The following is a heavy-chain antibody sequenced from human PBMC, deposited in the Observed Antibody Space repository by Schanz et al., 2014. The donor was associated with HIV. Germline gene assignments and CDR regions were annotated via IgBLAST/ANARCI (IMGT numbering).Heavy chain of an antibody. V-gene: IGHV3-23*04. CDR1: GFTFSSYA. CDR3: AKGGFYGDYVSYYYGLDV. CDR2: ISGSGGST. D-gene: IGHD4-17*01. J-gene: IGHJ6*02. Sequence: EVQLVESGGGLVQPGGSLRLSCTASGFTFSSYAMSWVRQAPGKGLEWVSSISGSGGSTYYADSVKGRFTISRGNSKNTLYLQMNSLRAEDTAVYYCAKGGFYGDYVSYYYGLDVWGQGTTVTVSS.